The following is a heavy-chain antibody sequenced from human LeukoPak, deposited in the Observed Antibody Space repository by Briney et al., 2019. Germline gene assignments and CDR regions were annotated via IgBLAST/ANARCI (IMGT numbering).Heavy chain of an antibody. V-gene: IGHV4-59*08. CDR1: GGSITNYN. CDR2: ISVSGST. J-gene: IGHJ5*02. CDR3: ARRRVGDLTVGSDTWFDP. D-gene: IGHD2-15*01. Sequence: SETLSLTCTVSGGSITNYNWNWIRQPPPKGLEWIGYISVSGSTNYNPSLQRRVTISVDTSKNQFSLQLSSVTASDTAVYYCARRRVGDLTVGSDTWFDPWGQGALVTVSS.